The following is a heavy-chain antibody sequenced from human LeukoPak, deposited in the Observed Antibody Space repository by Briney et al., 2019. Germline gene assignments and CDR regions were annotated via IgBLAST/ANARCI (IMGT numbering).Heavy chain of an antibody. V-gene: IGHV5-51*01. CDR1: GYRFSNYW. J-gene: IGHJ3*02. CDR3: ARQPNYFDTRGYLSHAFDI. CDR2: IYPGDSDT. D-gene: IGHD3-22*01. Sequence: GESLKISCKGSGYRFSNYWIAWVRQMPGKGLEWMGLIYPGDSDTEYSPSFQGQVTISADKSISTAYLQWSSLRASDTAMYYCARQPNYFDTRGYLSHAFDIWGQGTMVTVS.